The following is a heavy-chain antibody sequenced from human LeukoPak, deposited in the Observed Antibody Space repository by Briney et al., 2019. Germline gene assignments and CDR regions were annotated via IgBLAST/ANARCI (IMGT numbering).Heavy chain of an antibody. Sequence: PSETLSLTCTVSGGSISSYYWSWIRQPAGKGLEWIGRIYTSGSTNYNPSLKSRVTMAVDTSKNQFSLKLSSVTAADTAVYYCAREVPSTREYSYGPDAFDIWGQGTMVTVSS. J-gene: IGHJ3*02. CDR2: IYTSGST. CDR3: AREVPSTREYSYGPDAFDI. CDR1: GGSISSYY. D-gene: IGHD5-18*01. V-gene: IGHV4-4*07.